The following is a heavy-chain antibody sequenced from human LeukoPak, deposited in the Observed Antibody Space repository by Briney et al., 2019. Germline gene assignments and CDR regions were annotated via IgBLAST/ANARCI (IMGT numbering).Heavy chain of an antibody. CDR1: GYTFTGYY. CDR3: ARWLNYYDSSGYRYYFDY. J-gene: IGHJ4*02. D-gene: IGHD3-22*01. V-gene: IGHV1-2*02. CDR2: INPNSGGT. Sequence: ASVKVSCKASGYTFTGYYMHWARQAPGQGLEWMGWINPNSGGTNYAQKFQGRVTMTRDTSISTAYMELSRLRSDDTAVYYCARWLNYYDSSGYRYYFDYWGQGTLVTVSS.